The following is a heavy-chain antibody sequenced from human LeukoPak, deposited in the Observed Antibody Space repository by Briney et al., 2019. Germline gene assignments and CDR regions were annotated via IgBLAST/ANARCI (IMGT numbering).Heavy chain of an antibody. J-gene: IGHJ4*02. D-gene: IGHD5-18*01. V-gene: IGHV3-23*05. CDR3: ARVDTVMAYYFDL. CDR1: GFTFSAYA. CDR2: IGSDNKS. Sequence: GGSLRLSCEASGFTFSAYAMTWVRQAPGKGLEWVSSIGSDNKSRYSESVKGRFAISRDNSKSIVFLQLNSLRAEDTALYYCARVDTVMAYYFDLWGQGTLVTVSS.